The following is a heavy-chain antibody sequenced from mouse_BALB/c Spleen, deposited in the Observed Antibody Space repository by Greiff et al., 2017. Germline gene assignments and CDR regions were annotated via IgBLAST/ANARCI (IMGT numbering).Heavy chain of an antibody. J-gene: IGHJ4*01. CDR3: ARIYGSSYDAMDY. D-gene: IGHD1-1*01. CDR2: ISTYYGDA. CDR1: GYTFTDYA. V-gene: IGHV1S137*01. Sequence: QVQLKQSGAELVRPGVSVKISCKGSGYTFTDYAMHWVKQSHAKSLEWIGVISTYYGDASYNQKFKGKATMTVDKSSSTAYMELARLTSEDSAIYYCARIYGSSYDAMDYWGQGTSVTVSS.